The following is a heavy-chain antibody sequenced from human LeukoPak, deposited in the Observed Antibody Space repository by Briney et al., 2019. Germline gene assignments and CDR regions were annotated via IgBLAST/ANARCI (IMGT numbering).Heavy chain of an antibody. CDR1: GFTFSSYA. Sequence: GGSLRLSCAASGFTFSSYAMHWVRQTPGKGLEWVAVISYDGSNKYYADSVKGRFTISRDNSKNTLYLQMNSLRAEDTAVYYCARDFGITGTDAFDYWGQGTLVTVSS. D-gene: IGHD1-20*01. CDR3: ARDFGITGTDAFDY. V-gene: IGHV3-30*04. J-gene: IGHJ4*02. CDR2: ISYDGSNK.